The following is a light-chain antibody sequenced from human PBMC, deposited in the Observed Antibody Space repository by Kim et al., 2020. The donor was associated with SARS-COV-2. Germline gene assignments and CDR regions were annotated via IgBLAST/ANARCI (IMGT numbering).Light chain of an antibody. J-gene: IGKJ2*01. CDR3: HQYGTSPEN. Sequence: EVVLTQSPGTLSLSPGERASLSCRASQTVDTKYLVWYQQKSGQAPRLLIFATSTRATGIPDRFSGSGSGTDFTLTISRLEPEDSAVYYGHQYGTSPENFGQGTKLEV. V-gene: IGKV3-20*01. CDR1: QTVDTKY. CDR2: ATS.